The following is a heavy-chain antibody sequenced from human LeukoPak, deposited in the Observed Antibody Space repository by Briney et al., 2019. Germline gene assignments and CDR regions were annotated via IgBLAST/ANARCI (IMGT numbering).Heavy chain of an antibody. Sequence: SETLSLTCTVSGGSIRSYYWSWIRQPPWEGLEWIGRIYYTGSTYSNPSLKSRVSISIDTSKNQFSLKLRSVTVADTAVYYCARVRSFGVVIEVWGQGTLVTVSA. CDR2: IYYTGST. CDR3: ARVRSFGVVIEV. CDR1: GGSIRSYY. J-gene: IGHJ4*02. D-gene: IGHD3-3*01. V-gene: IGHV4-30-4*01.